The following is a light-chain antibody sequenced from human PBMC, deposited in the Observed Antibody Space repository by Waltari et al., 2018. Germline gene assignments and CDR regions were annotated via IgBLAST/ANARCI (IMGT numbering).Light chain of an antibody. J-gene: IGKJ4*01. CDR1: QSINNF. Sequence: DIQLTQSPSFLSASLGDRVTVTCRASQSINNFLAWYQQKPGEAPKLLIHAASTWQRGVPSRFRCTGSGTEFILTISSLQPVDFATYYCQQVNSYPLTFGGGTTVEMK. V-gene: IGKV1-9*01. CDR3: QQVNSYPLT. CDR2: AAS.